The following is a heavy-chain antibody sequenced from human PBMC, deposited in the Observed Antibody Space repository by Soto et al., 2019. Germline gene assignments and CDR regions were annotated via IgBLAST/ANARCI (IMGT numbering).Heavy chain of an antibody. J-gene: IGHJ4*02. Sequence: EVQLVESGGGLVQPGGSLRLSCAASEFTFSSYAMSWVRQAPGKGLQWVSTITGIGGTTYYADSVKGRFTISRDNSKNTLYLQMNRLRAEDTALYYCANDVTATTNYWGQGTLVTVSS. V-gene: IGHV3-23*04. CDR2: ITGIGGTT. CDR1: EFTFSSYA. D-gene: IGHD2-21*02. CDR3: ANDVTATTNY.